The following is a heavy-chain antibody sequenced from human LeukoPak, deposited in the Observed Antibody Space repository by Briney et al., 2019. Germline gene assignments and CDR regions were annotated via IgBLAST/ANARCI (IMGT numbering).Heavy chain of an antibody. CDR2: TYYDGST. Sequence: SETLSLTCTVSGGSISIANYFWGWIRQPPGKGLEWIGSTYYDGSTYYNPSLKSRVTISRDTSKDQFSLRLSSVTAADTAVYYCARRSSGRPVDYWGQGTLVTVSS. D-gene: IGHD3-3*01. J-gene: IGHJ4*02. V-gene: IGHV4-39*07. CDR1: GGSISIANYF. CDR3: ARRSSGRPVDY.